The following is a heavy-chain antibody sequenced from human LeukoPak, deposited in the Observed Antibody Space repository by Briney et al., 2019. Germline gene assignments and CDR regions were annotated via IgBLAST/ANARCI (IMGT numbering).Heavy chain of an antibody. V-gene: IGHV1-2*06. CDR3: ARDGWELLHFDY. CDR1: GYTFTGYY. J-gene: IGHJ4*02. D-gene: IGHD1-26*01. CDR2: INPNSGGT. Sequence: ASVKVSCKASGYTFTGYYMHWVRQAPGQGLEWMGRINPNSGGTNYAQKFPGRVTMTRDTSISTAYMELSRLRSDDTAVYYCARDGWELLHFDYWGQGTLVTVSS.